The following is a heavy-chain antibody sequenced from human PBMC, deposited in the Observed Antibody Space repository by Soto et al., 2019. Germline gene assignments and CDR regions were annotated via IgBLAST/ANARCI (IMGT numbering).Heavy chain of an antibody. V-gene: IGHV3-21*01. CDR3: ARDPAVDTAMAYNWFDP. Sequence: GGSLRLSCAASGFTFSSYSMNWVRQAPGKGLEWVSSISSSSSYIYYADSVKGRLTISRDNAKNSLYLQMNSLRAEDTAVYYCARDPAVDTAMAYNWFDPWGQGTLVTVSS. J-gene: IGHJ5*02. CDR1: GFTFSSYS. CDR2: ISSSSSYI. D-gene: IGHD5-18*01.